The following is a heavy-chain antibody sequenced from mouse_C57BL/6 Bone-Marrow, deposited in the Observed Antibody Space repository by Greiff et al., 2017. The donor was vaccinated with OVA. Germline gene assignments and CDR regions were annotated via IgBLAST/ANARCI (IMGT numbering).Heavy chain of an antibody. Sequence: QVQLQESGAELVRPGASVKLSCTASGFTFRSYGISWVKQSPGQGLEWIGEIYPRSGNTYYTEKFKGKATLTADKSSSTAYMGLRSLTAEESACYVGARAPAMDYWGQGTSVTVSA. CDR3: ARAPAMDY. CDR2: IYPRSGNT. J-gene: IGHJ4*01. CDR1: GFTFRSYG. V-gene: IGHV1-81*01.